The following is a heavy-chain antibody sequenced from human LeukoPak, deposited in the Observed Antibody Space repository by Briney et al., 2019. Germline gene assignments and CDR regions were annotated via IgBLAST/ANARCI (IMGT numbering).Heavy chain of an antibody. Sequence: PSQTLSLTCTVSGGSISSGSYYWSWIRQPAGKGLEWIGRMYTNGESDYNPSLKSRVTMSVDTSKSQFSLKLKSVTAADTAVYYCARGYYGGAVDSWGQGILVIVSS. CDR2: MYTNGES. V-gene: IGHV4-61*02. CDR3: ARGYYGGAVDS. CDR1: GGSISSGSYY. J-gene: IGHJ4*02. D-gene: IGHD3-16*01.